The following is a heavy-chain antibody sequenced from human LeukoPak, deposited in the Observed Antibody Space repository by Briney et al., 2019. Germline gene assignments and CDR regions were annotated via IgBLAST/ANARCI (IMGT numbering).Heavy chain of an antibody. CDR1: GFTFNDHA. CDR3: ARASYYYDTTGLGAVDI. V-gene: IGHV3-9*01. CDR2: INWNSDNI. J-gene: IGHJ3*02. D-gene: IGHD3-22*01. Sequence: RSLRLSCAASGFTFNDHAMYCVRQAPGKGLEWVSGINWNSDNIGYADSVKGRFTISRDDAKNSLFLQMNSLRTEDTALYYCARASYYYDTTGLGAVDIWGQGTMVTVSS.